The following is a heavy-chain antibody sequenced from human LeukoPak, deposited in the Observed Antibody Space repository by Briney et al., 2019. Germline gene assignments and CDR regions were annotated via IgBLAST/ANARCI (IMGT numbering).Heavy chain of an antibody. CDR3: ARSNYYGSGSYRYYFDY. CDR1: GYTFTGYY. J-gene: IGHJ4*02. V-gene: IGHV1-2*02. D-gene: IGHD3-10*01. Sequence: ASVKVPCKASGYTFTGYYMHWVRQAPGQGLEWIGWINPNSGGTNYAQKFQGRVTMTSDTSISTAYMELSRLRSDDTAVYYCARSNYYGSGSYRYYFDYWGQGTLVTVSS. CDR2: INPNSGGT.